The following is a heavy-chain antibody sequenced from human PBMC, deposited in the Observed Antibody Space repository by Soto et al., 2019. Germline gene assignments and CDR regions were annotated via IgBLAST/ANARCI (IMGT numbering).Heavy chain of an antibody. D-gene: IGHD3-22*01. Sequence: ASVKVSFKASGYTFTSYDINWVRQATGQGFEWMGWMNPNSGNTDYAQKFQGRVTMTRNTSISTAYMELSRLRFEDTDVNYCPRDSADAHSSRYYLHAYYYGMDVWGQGTTVTVSS. V-gene: IGHV1-8*01. CDR1: GYTFTSYD. CDR3: PRDSADAHSSRYYLHAYYYGMDV. CDR2: MNPNSGNT. J-gene: IGHJ6*02.